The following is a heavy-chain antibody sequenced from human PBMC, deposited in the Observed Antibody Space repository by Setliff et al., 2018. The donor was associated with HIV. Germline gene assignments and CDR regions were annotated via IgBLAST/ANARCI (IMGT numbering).Heavy chain of an antibody. Sequence: SETLSLTCTVSGGSISSGPYFWSWIRQPAGEAVEWMGHIYTSGATKYNPSLKSRVTISRDTSKNQFSLKLTSVTAADTAVFFCARAKGYDYYMDVWGTGTTVTV. CDR2: IYTSGAT. V-gene: IGHV4-61*09. CDR1: GGSISSGPYF. J-gene: IGHJ6*03. CDR3: ARAKGYDYYMDV. D-gene: IGHD2-15*01.